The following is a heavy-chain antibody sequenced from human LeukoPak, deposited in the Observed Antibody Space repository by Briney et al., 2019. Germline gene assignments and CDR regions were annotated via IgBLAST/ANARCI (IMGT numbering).Heavy chain of an antibody. CDR3: ARSYGDYVDWFDP. CDR2: IIPILGIA. D-gene: IGHD4-17*01. Sequence: GASVKVSCKASGGTFSSYTISWVRQAPGQGLEWMGRIIPILGIANYAQKFQGRVTITADESTSTAYMELSSLRSEDTAVYYCARSYGDYVDWFDPWGQGTLVTVSS. CDR1: GGTFSSYT. V-gene: IGHV1-69*02. J-gene: IGHJ5*02.